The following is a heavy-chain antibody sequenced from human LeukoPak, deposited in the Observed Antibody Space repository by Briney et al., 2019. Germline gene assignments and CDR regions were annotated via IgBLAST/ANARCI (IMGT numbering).Heavy chain of an antibody. V-gene: IGHV3-23*01. J-gene: IGHJ5*02. CDR3: ATGSGT. CDR1: GFTFNSYA. CDR2: IGGSGSST. Sequence: GGSLTLSCAASGFTFNSYAMSWVRQAPGKGLEWVSAIGGSGSSTYYTDSVKRRFTISRDNSKNTLYLQMNSLRAEDTAVYYCATGSGTWGQGTRVTVSS.